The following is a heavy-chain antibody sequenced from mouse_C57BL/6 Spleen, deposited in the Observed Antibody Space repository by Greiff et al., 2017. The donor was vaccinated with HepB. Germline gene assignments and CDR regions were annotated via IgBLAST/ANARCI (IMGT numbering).Heavy chain of an antibody. CDR2: IHPNSGST. J-gene: IGHJ4*01. Sequence: QVQLKQPGAELVKPGASVKLSCKASGYTFTSYWMHWVKQRPGQGLEWIGMIHPNSGSTNYNEKFKSKATLTVDKSSSTAYMQLSSLTSEDSAVYYCARSGTAQATLYAMDYWGQGTSVTVSS. D-gene: IGHD3-2*02. CDR1: GYTFTSYW. V-gene: IGHV1-64*01. CDR3: ARSGTAQATLYAMDY.